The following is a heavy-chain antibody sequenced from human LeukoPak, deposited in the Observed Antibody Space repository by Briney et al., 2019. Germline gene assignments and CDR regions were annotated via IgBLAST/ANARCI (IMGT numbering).Heavy chain of an antibody. Sequence: PSETLSLTCTVSGGSISSYYWSWIRQPAGKGLEWIGRIYTSGSTNYNPSLKSRVTMSVDTSKNQFSLKLSSVTAADTAVYYCASSRVECSSTSCYADYYYYMDVWGKGTTVTVSS. CDR2: IYTSGST. J-gene: IGHJ6*03. D-gene: IGHD2-2*01. V-gene: IGHV4-4*07. CDR1: GGSISSYY. CDR3: ASSRVECSSTSCYADYYYYMDV.